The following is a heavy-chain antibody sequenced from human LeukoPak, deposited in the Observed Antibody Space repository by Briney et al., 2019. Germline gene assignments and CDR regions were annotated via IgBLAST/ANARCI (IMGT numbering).Heavy chain of an antibody. J-gene: IGHJ4*02. Sequence: PSETLSLTCTVSGGSISSGSYYWSWIRQPAGKELEWIGRIYTSGSTNYNPSLKSRVTTSVDTSKNQFSLKLSSVTAADTAVYYCARESGYSYGYVDYWGQGTLVTVSS. CDR3: ARESGYSYGYVDY. CDR1: GGSISSGSYY. D-gene: IGHD5-18*01. V-gene: IGHV4-61*02. CDR2: IYTSGST.